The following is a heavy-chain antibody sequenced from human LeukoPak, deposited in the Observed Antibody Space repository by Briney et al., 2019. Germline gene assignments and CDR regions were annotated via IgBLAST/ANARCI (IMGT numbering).Heavy chain of an antibody. CDR2: ISAYNGNT. D-gene: IGHD3-9*01. V-gene: IGHV1-18*01. CDR1: GYTFTSYG. Sequence: ASVKVSCKASGYTFTSYGISWVRQAPGQGLKWMGWISAYNGNTNYAQKLQGRVTMTTDTSTSTAYMELRSLRSDDTAVYYCARVPVRYDILTGYYSDYWGQGTLVTVSS. J-gene: IGHJ4*02. CDR3: ARVPVRYDILTGYYSDY.